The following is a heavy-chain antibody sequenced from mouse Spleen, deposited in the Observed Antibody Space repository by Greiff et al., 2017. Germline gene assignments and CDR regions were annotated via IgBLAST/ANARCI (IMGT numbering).Heavy chain of an antibody. V-gene: IGHV5-16*01. Sequence: EVKLMESEGGLVQPGSSMKLSCTASGFTFSDYYMAWVRQVPEKGLEWVANINYDNSNTYYLDSLKSRFIISRDNAKNILYLQMSSLKSEDTATYYCARGLTGALFDYWGQGTTLTVSS. CDR1: GFTFSDYY. D-gene: IGHD4-1*01. CDR3: ARGLTGALFDY. CDR2: INYDNSNT. J-gene: IGHJ2*01.